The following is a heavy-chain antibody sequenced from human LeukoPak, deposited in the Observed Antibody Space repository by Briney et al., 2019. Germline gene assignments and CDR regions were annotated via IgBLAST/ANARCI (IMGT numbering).Heavy chain of an antibody. D-gene: IGHD2-8*01. Sequence: NPSETLSLTCTVSGGSISSGSYYWSWIRQPAGKGLEWIGRIYTSGSTNSNPSLKSRVTISVDTSKNQFSLKLSSVTAADTAVYYCARGRLPEYCTNGVCYATDYYFDYWGQGTLVTVSS. CDR3: ARGRLPEYCTNGVCYATDYYFDY. CDR1: GGSISSGSYY. V-gene: IGHV4-61*02. J-gene: IGHJ4*02. CDR2: IYTSGST.